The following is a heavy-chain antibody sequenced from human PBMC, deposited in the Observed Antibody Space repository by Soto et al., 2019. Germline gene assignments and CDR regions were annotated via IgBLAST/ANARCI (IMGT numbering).Heavy chain of an antibody. J-gene: IGHJ6*02. D-gene: IGHD6-19*01. CDR3: ALGSSSGYQLNYHYSYYCMDV. CDR2: ISYDGSNK. Sequence: GGSLRLSCAASGFTFSSYAMHWVRQAPGKGLEWVAVISYDGSNKYYADSVKGRFTISRDNSKNTLYLQMNSLRAEDTAVYYSALGSSSGYQLNYHYSYYCMDVWCQGTTVTVCS. CDR1: GFTFSSYA. V-gene: IGHV3-30-3*01.